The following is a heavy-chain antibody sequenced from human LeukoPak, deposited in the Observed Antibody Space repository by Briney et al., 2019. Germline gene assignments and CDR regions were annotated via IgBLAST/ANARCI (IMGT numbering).Heavy chain of an antibody. J-gene: IGHJ3*02. D-gene: IGHD4-17*01. Sequence: VASVKVSCKASGYTFTSYGISWVRQAPGQGLEWMGCISAYNGNTNYAQKLQGRVTMTTDTSTSTAYMELRSLRSDDTAVYYCANLFVGDYGVDDGDAFDIWGQGTMVTVSS. CDR3: ANLFVGDYGVDDGDAFDI. CDR1: GYTFTSYG. V-gene: IGHV1-18*01. CDR2: ISAYNGNT.